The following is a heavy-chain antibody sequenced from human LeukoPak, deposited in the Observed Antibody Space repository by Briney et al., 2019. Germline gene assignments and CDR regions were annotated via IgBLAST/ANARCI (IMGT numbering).Heavy chain of an antibody. J-gene: IGHJ4*02. V-gene: IGHV4-34*01. Sequence: SETLSLTCTVSGGSISSYYWSWIRQPPGKGLEWIGEINHSGSTNYSPSLKSRVTISVDTSKNQFSLKLSSVTAADTAVYYCALYYYDSSGYQIDYWGQGTLVTVSS. CDR3: ALYYYDSSGYQIDY. CDR2: INHSGST. CDR1: GGSISSYY. D-gene: IGHD3-22*01.